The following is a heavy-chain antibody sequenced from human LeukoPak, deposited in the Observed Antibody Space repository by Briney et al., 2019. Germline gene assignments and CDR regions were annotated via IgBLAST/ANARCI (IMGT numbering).Heavy chain of an antibody. Sequence: ASVKVSCKASGYTFTSYYMHRVRQAPGQGIEGMGIISPSGGSTSYAQKFQGRVTMTMDTSTSTVYMELSSLRSEDTAVYYCARDRDYSSSWHYYYYYMDVWGKGTTVTVSS. CDR3: ARDRDYSSSWHYYYYYMDV. J-gene: IGHJ6*03. D-gene: IGHD6-13*01. CDR1: GYTFTSYY. V-gene: IGHV1-46*03. CDR2: ISPSGGST.